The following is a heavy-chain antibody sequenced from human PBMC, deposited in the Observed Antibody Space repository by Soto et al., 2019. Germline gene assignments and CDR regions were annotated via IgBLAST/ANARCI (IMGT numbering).Heavy chain of an antibody. CDR2: IKSKTDGGTI. CDR3: TKTKGPVGY. J-gene: IGHJ4*02. CDR1: GFTFTNAW. D-gene: IGHD1-26*01. V-gene: IGHV3-15*07. Sequence: EVQLVESGGGLVKPGGSLRLSCAASGFTFTNAWMNWVRQAPGKGLEWVGRIKSKTDGGTIDYAAPVKDRFTISRDDSRDTLYLQMNSLKTEDTALYYCTKTKGPVGYWGQGSLVTVSS.